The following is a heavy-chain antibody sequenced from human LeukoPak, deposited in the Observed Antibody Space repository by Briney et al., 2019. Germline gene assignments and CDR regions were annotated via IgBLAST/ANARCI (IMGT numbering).Heavy chain of an antibody. V-gene: IGHV4-4*02. Sequence: PSETLSLTCAVSGGSISSSNWWSWVRQPPGKGLEWIGEIYHSGSTNYNPSLKSRVTISVDKSKNQFSLKLSSVTAADTAVYYCARRAAVAGTYYYYYYYMDVWGKGTTVTISS. CDR3: ARRAAVAGTYYYYYYYMDV. CDR1: GGSISSSNW. CDR2: IYHSGST. J-gene: IGHJ6*03. D-gene: IGHD6-19*01.